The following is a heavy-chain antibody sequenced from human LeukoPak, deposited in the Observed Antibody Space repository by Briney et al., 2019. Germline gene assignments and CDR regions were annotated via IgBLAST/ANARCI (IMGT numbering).Heavy chain of an antibody. CDR1: GFIFSSYS. J-gene: IGHJ4*02. D-gene: IGHD2-8*01. CDR2: ISSSSNYI. CDR3: AKDGFLGYCTNGVCFPFDY. V-gene: IGHV3-21*01. Sequence: GGSLRLSCAASGFIFSSYSMDWVRQAPGKGLEWVSSISSSSNYIYYADSVRGRFTISRDNAKNTLYLQMNSLIAEDTAVYYCAKDGFLGYCTNGVCFPFDYWGQGTLVTVSS.